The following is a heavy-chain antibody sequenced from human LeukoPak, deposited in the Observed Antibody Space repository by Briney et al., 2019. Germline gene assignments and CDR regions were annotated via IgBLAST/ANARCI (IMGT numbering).Heavy chain of an antibody. Sequence: ASVKVSCKASGYTFTSYGISWVRQAPGQGLEWMGIITPSGDSTNYAQKFQGRVTMTRDTSTSTVYMELSSLRSEDTAVYYCAREGFHGRELFPTFDYWGQGTLVTVSS. D-gene: IGHD3-10*01. V-gene: IGHV1-46*01. CDR2: ITPSGDST. CDR3: AREGFHGRELFPTFDY. J-gene: IGHJ4*02. CDR1: GYTFTSYG.